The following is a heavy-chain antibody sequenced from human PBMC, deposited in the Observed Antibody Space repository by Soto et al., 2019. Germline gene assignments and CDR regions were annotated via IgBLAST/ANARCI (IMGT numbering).Heavy chain of an antibody. CDR3: AKLQILRDTFDWSENIDY. J-gene: IGHJ4*02. D-gene: IGHD3-9*01. Sequence: PGGSLRLSCAASGFTFSSYAMSWVRQAPGKGLEWVSAISGSGGSTYYADSVKGRFTISRDNSKNTLYLQMNSLRAEDTAVYYCAKLQILRDTFDWSENIDYWGQGTLVTVSS. CDR1: GFTFSSYA. CDR2: ISGSGGST. V-gene: IGHV3-23*01.